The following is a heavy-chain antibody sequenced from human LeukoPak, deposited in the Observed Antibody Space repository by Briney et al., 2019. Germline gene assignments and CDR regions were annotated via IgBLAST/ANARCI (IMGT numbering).Heavy chain of an antibody. CDR2: IRYDGSNK. CDR3: AKEVEYQLLYADY. V-gene: IGHV3-30*02. J-gene: IGHJ4*02. D-gene: IGHD2-2*02. Sequence: GGSLRLSCAASGFTFSSYGMHWVRQAPGKGLEWVAFIRYDGSNKYYADSVKGRFTISRDNSKNTLYLQMNSLRAEDTAVYYCAKEVEYQLLYADYWGQGTLVTVSS. CDR1: GFTFSSYG.